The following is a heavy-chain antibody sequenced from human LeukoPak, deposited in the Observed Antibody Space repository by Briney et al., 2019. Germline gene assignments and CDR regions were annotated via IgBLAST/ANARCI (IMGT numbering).Heavy chain of an antibody. CDR1: GGSFSGYY. CDR2: INHSGST. Sequence: SETLSLTCAVYGGSFSGYYWSWIRQPPGKGLEWIGEINHSGSTNYNPSLKSRVTISVDTSKNQFSLKLSSVTAADTAVYYCARDMIKGSSWYAHRYNWFDPWGQGTLVTVSS. D-gene: IGHD6-13*01. CDR3: ARDMIKGSSWYAHRYNWFDP. J-gene: IGHJ5*02. V-gene: IGHV4-34*01.